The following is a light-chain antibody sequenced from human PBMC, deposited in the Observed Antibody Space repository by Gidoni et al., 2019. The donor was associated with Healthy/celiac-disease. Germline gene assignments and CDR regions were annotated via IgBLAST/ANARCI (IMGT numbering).Light chain of an antibody. J-gene: IGKJ4*01. CDR3: LQANSFPLT. CDR2: GGS. Sequence: SGDASGRARVTIKCRASQSVSSWLDWYQQKPGKAPKLLIYGGSSRQSGVPSRFSGSGSGTDFTLTISRLQAEDLATYYCLQANSFPLTFGGGTKVEIK. CDR1: QSVSSW. V-gene: IGKV1D-12*01.